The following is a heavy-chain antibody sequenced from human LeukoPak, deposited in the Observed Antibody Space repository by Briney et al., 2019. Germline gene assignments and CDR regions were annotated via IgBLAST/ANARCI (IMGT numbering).Heavy chain of an antibody. CDR2: IYYSGST. Sequence: PSETLSLTCTVSGGSISSGGYPWSWIRQHPGKGLEWIGYIYYSGSTDYNPSLKSRVSMSVDTSKNQLSLKLNSVTVADTAVYYCARYSGSVVAGWFDPWGQGTLVTVSS. CDR1: GGSISSGGYP. D-gene: IGHD6-6*01. V-gene: IGHV4-31*03. J-gene: IGHJ5*02. CDR3: ARYSGSVVAGWFDP.